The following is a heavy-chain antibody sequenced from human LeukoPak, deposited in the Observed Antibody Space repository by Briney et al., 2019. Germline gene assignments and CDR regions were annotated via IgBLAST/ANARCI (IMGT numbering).Heavy chain of an antibody. CDR1: GFTFSSYG. J-gene: IGHJ5*02. V-gene: IGHV3-30*02. Sequence: GGSLRLSCAPSGFTFSSYGMHWVRQAPGKGLEWVAFIRHDGSNKYYAESVKGRFTTSRDNSKNTLYLQMNSLRAEDTAVYYCAKGDKTLTWRRSYNCIDPWGQGTLVTVSS. D-gene: IGHD3-16*01. CDR2: IRHDGSNK. CDR3: AKGDKTLTWRRSYNCIDP.